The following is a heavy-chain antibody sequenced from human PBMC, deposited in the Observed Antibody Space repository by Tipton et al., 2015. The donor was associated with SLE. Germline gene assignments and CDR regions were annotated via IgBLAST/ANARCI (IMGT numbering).Heavy chain of an antibody. D-gene: IGHD6-19*01. V-gene: IGHV4-39*07. CDR1: GGSMRSSSYY. J-gene: IGHJ4*02. Sequence: TLSLTCIVSGGSMRSSSYYWGWNRQPPGKGLEWIGSIYFSGNTYYNPSLRSRVTISVDTSKNQFSLNLNSVTAADTAVYYCASRVAVTGQGDYWGQGTLVTVSS. CDR3: ASRVAVTGQGDY. CDR2: IYFSGNT.